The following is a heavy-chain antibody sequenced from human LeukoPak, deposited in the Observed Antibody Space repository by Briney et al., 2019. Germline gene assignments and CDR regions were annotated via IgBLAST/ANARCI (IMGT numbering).Heavy chain of an antibody. J-gene: IGHJ4*02. Sequence: GGSLRLSCAASGFTLSDYYMTWIRQAPGKGLEWVSYVSNGGSSTILYADSVKGRFTVFRDYAKNSLYLQMNSLRAEDTGVYYCVRDKSNKGHDCWGQGTLVTVSS. V-gene: IGHV3-11*01. CDR1: GFTLSDYY. CDR2: VSNGGSSTI. CDR3: VRDKSNKGHDC.